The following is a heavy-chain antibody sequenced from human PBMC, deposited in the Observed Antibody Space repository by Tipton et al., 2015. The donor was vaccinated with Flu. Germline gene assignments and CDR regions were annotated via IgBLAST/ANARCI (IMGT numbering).Heavy chain of an antibody. J-gene: IGHJ4*02. Sequence: LRLSCSVSGDSIGSRYYWGWIRQPPGKGLEWIGNIHRTGATYYNPSLKSRVTISVDTSKNQFSLKMSSVTAADTAVYYCARQTTRDYYGSGSENCFDYWGQGTLVTVSS. CDR1: GDSIGSRYY. D-gene: IGHD3-10*01. CDR3: ARQTTRDYYGSGSENCFDY. CDR2: IHRTGAT. V-gene: IGHV4-38-2*01.